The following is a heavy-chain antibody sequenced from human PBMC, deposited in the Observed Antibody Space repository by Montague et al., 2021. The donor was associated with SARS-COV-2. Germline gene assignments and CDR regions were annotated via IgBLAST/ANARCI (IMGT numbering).Heavy chain of an antibody. CDR1: GFTFSSYS. Sequence: SLRLSCAASGFTFSSYSMNWVRQAPGRGLEWVSSISSSSSYIYYSDSXKGRFTISRDNAKNSLYLQMNSLRAEDTAVYYCASYGSGSYYKMSGAFDIWGQGTMVTVSS. D-gene: IGHD3-10*01. J-gene: IGHJ3*02. CDR3: ASYGSGSYYKMSGAFDI. CDR2: ISSSSSYI. V-gene: IGHV3-21*01.